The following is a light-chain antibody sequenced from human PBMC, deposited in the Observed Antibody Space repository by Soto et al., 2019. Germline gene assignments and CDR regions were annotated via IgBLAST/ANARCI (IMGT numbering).Light chain of an antibody. Sequence: QSALTQPPSAYGSPGQSVTISCTGTSSNVGGYNYVSWYQQHPGKAPKLMIYEVRKRLSGVADRIAGSTSGNTAAPTVSGLQSGDEADNYCSSDAGGGVMVFGEGTKLAVL. CDR1: SSNVGGYNY. CDR2: EVR. J-gene: IGLJ3*02. V-gene: IGLV2-8*01. CDR3: SSDAGGGVMV.